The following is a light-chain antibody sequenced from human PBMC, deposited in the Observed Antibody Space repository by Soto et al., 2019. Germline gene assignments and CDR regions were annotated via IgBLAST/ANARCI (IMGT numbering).Light chain of an antibody. V-gene: IGKV1-27*01. Sequence: DIQMTQSPSSLSASVGDRVTITCRATQGISQYLAWYQQRPGGVPTLLIHAASTLHSGVSSRFSGSGSGTDFTLTISSLQPEDVGTYYCQKYDNGPFTFGPGTKVEIK. CDR2: AAS. J-gene: IGKJ3*01. CDR1: QGISQY. CDR3: QKYDNGPFT.